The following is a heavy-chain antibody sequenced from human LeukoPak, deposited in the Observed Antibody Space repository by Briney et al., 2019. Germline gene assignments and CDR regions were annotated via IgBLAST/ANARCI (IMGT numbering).Heavy chain of an antibody. J-gene: IGHJ4*02. CDR1: GGSISSYY. CDR2: IYYSGST. CDR3: ARASYSRGVYYFDY. V-gene: IGHV4-59*01. Sequence: SETLSLTCTVSGGSISSYYWSWPRQPPGKGLEWIGYIYYSGSTNYNPSLKSRVTISVDTSKNQFSLKLSSVTAADTAVYYCARASYSRGVYYFDYWGQGTLVTVSS. D-gene: IGHD6-13*01.